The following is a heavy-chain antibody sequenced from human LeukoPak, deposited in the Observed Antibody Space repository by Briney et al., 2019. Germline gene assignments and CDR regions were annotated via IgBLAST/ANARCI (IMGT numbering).Heavy chain of an antibody. CDR3: ARGGMGYYYDSSGYDY. CDR1: GGSISTYY. V-gene: IGHV4-59*01. D-gene: IGHD3-22*01. Sequence: SETLSLTCTVPGGSISTYYWTWIRQPPGKGLEWIGYGYYSGSASYNPSLESRVTISVDISKNQVSLRLTSVTAADTAVYYCARGGMGYYYDSSGYDYWGQGTLVTVSS. J-gene: IGHJ4*02. CDR2: GYYSGSA.